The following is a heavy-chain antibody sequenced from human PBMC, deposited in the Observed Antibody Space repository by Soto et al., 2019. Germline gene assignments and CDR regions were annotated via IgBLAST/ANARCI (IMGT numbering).Heavy chain of an antibody. Sequence: EVQVLESGGGFIHPGGSLRLSCAASGFSFSSFAMNWVRQAPGKGLEWVSIISGSAASTFYADSVKGRFTISRENSKSTRYLQINSLSTEDTAVYYCAMTRGAMIYAILVYRMDVWRQGTTVTAS. CDR3: AMTRGAMIYAILVYRMDV. J-gene: IGHJ6*01. V-gene: IGHV3-23*01. CDR1: GFSFSSFA. D-gene: IGHD3-3*01. CDR2: ISGSAAST.